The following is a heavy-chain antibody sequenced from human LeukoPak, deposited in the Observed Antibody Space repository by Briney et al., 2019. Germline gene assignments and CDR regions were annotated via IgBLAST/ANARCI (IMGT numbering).Heavy chain of an antibody. CDR2: ISWNSGSI. Sequence: GRSLRLSCAASGFTFDDYAMHWVRHAPGKGLEWVSGISWNSGSIGYADSVKGRFTISRDNSKNTLYLQMNSLRAEDTAVYYCAKDLGSGWYNYFDYWGQGTLVTVSS. V-gene: IGHV3-9*01. J-gene: IGHJ4*02. CDR3: AKDLGSGWYNYFDY. D-gene: IGHD6-19*01. CDR1: GFTFDDYA.